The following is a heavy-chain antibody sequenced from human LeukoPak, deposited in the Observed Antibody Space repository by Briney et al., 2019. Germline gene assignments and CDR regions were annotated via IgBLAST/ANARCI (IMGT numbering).Heavy chain of an antibody. CDR2: INSSSSYI. CDR3: AKGSISGVVLVPATCAPNDY. V-gene: IGHV3-21*04. CDR1: GFTFSSYS. Sequence: GGSLRLSCAASGFTFSSYSMNWVRQAPGKGLEWVSSINSSSSYIYYADSVKGRFTISRDNAKNSLYLQMNSLTVEDTAIYYCAKGSISGVVLVPATCAPNDYWGQGTLVTVSS. J-gene: IGHJ4*02. D-gene: IGHD2-15*01.